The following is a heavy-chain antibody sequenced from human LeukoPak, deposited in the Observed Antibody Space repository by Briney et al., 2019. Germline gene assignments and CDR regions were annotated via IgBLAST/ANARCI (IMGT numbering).Heavy chain of an antibody. J-gene: IGHJ4*02. D-gene: IGHD6-19*01. CDR1: AYIFTDYY. Sequence: ASVKVSCKASAYIFTDYYMHWVRQAPGQGLEWMGWINANSGGTNYAQKFQGRVTMTTDTSTSTAYMELRSLRSDDTAVYYCARGSGSGFDYWGQGTLVTVSS. V-gene: IGHV1-2*02. CDR3: ARGSGSGFDY. CDR2: INANSGGT.